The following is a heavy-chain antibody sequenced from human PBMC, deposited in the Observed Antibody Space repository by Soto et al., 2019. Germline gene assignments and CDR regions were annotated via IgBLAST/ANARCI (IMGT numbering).Heavy chain of an antibody. CDR2: ISAYNGNT. J-gene: IGHJ1*01. Sequence: ASVKVSCKASGYTFTSYGISWVRQAPGQGFEWMGWISAYNGNTNYAQRLQGRVTMTTDTSTSTAYMELRSLRSDDTAVYYCARAPYCSGGSCHRSEYFQHWGQGTLVTVSS. V-gene: IGHV1-18*01. CDR1: GYTFTSYG. D-gene: IGHD2-15*01. CDR3: ARAPYCSGGSCHRSEYFQH.